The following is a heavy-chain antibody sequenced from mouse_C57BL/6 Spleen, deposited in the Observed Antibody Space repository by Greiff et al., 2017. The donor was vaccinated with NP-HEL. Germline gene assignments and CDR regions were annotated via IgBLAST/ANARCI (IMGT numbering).Heavy chain of an antibody. CDR3: ARSSNYVAMDD. CDR2: IYPRSGNT. D-gene: IGHD2-5*01. CDR1: GYTFTSYG. Sequence: QVQLQQSGAELARPGASVTLSCKASGYTFTSYGVSWVKQRTGQGLEWIGEIYPRSGNTYYNDKFKGKATLTADKSSSTSYIELSRRTSEDAAVYFCARSSNYVAMDDWGQGTSVTVSS. J-gene: IGHJ4*01. V-gene: IGHV1-81*01.